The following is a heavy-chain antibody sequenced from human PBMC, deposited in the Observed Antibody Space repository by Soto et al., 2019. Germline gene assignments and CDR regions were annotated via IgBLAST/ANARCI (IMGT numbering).Heavy chain of an antibody. J-gene: IGHJ4*02. Sequence: QVQLVQSGAEVKKPGASVKVSCKASGYTFSSYDINWVRQATGQGLEWMGWMNPNSYNTGYTQKFQDRVTMTTNTSISTAYMELSSQRSEDTAVYYCARSITGTNRRFDYWGQGTLVTVSS. CDR3: ARSITGTNRRFDY. D-gene: IGHD1-20*01. CDR2: MNPNSYNT. CDR1: GYTFSSYD. V-gene: IGHV1-8*01.